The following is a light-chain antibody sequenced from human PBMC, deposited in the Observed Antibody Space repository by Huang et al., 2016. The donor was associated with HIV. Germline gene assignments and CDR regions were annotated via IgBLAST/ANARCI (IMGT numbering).Light chain of an antibody. J-gene: IGKJ1*01. Sequence: EIVMTQSPATLSVSPGERATLSCRASQSVRNNLAWYQQKPGQAPRYLIYGASTSAAAVPARFSGSGSVTEFTLTISSLQSEDFAVYYCQQYGDWPWTFGQGTKVEIK. CDR1: QSVRNN. CDR2: GAS. V-gene: IGKV3-15*01. CDR3: QQYGDWPWT.